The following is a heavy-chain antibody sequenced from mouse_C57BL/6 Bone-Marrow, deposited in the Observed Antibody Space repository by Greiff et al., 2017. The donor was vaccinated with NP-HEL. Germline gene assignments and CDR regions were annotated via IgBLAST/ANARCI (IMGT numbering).Heavy chain of an antibody. J-gene: IGHJ2*01. V-gene: IGHV5-12*01. D-gene: IGHD2-3*01. CDR2: ISNGGGST. CDR3: ARDGYYGFDY. Sequence: DVQLVESGGGLVQPGGSLKLSCAASGFTFSDYYMYWVRQTPEKRLEWVAYISNGGGSTYYPDTVKGRFTISRDNAKNTLYLQMSRLKSEDTAMYYCARDGYYGFDYWGQGTTLTVSS. CDR1: GFTFSDYY.